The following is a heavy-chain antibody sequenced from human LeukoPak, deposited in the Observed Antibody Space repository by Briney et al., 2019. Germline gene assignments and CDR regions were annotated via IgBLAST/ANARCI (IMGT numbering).Heavy chain of an antibody. D-gene: IGHD1-14*01. CDR1: GGSISSSSYY. J-gene: IGHJ6*03. Sequence: PSETLSLTCTISGGSISSSSYYWGWIRQPPGKGLEWIGSIYYSGSTYYNPSLKSRVTISVDTSKNQFSLKLSSVTAADTAVYYCARRNRYYYYYYMDVWGKGTTVTISS. CDR3: ARRNRYYYYYYMDV. CDR2: IYYSGST. V-gene: IGHV4-39*07.